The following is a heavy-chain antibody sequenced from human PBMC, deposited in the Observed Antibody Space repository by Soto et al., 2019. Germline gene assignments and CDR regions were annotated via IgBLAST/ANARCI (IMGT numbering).Heavy chain of an antibody. CDR2: INPSGGST. Sequence: ASVKVSCKASGYTFTTYYMHWVRQPPGQGLEWMGIINPSGGSTAYAQKFQGRVTMTRDTSTSTVYMELSGLRSDDTAVYYCARYDVAGSACDIWGQGTMVTVSS. CDR3: ARYDVAGSACDI. V-gene: IGHV1-46*01. D-gene: IGHD6-19*01. J-gene: IGHJ3*02. CDR1: GYTFTTYY.